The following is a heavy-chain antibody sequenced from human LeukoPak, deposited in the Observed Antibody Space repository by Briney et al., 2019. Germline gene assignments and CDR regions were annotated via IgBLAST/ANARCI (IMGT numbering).Heavy chain of an antibody. Sequence: PSETLSLTCTVSGGSISSYYWSWVRQPPGKGLEWIGYTYYSGSTNYNPSLKSRVTISLDTSKNQFSLKLSSVTAADTAVYYCARRGGYSYGYYERGINWFDPWGQGTLVTVSS. V-gene: IGHV4-59*12. CDR1: GGSISSYY. CDR3: ARRGGYSYGYYERGINWFDP. J-gene: IGHJ5*02. D-gene: IGHD5-18*01. CDR2: TYYSGST.